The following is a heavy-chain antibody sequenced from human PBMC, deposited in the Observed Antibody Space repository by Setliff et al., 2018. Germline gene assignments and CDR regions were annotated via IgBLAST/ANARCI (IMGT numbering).Heavy chain of an antibody. Sequence: SETLSLTCNVSADSISSSYDYWAWIRQPPGKGLEWIGSIYNSGSTYYNPSLKSRVSISVDTSKNQFSLKLSSVTAADTAVYYCARVSEAAAAGFDYWGQGTLVTVSS. CDR3: ARVSEAAAAGFDY. CDR1: ADSISSSYDY. CDR2: IYNSGST. J-gene: IGHJ4*02. D-gene: IGHD6-13*01. V-gene: IGHV4-39*07.